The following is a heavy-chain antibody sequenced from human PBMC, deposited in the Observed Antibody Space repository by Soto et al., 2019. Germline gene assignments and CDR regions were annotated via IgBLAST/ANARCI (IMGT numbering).Heavy chain of an antibody. CDR2: IDWDDDK. D-gene: IGHD4-17*01. CDR1: VFSLSTSVIC. CDR3: ARDRYGDNYYYYGMEV. V-gene: IGHV2-70*01. J-gene: IGHJ6*01. Sequence: SGPTLVNPTHTLTLTFTFSVFSLSTSVICLSGIRHPPGKALEWLALIDWDDDKYYSTSLKTRLTISKDTSKNQVVLTMTNMDPVDTATYYCARDRYGDNYYYYGMEVWGQGNTVNVSS.